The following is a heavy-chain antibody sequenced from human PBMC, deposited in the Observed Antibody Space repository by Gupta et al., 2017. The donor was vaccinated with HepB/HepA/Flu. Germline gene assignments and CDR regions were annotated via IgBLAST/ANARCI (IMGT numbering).Heavy chain of an antibody. J-gene: IGHJ3*02. V-gene: IGHV3-11*01. CDR2: ISDSGYVI. CDR1: GFTFSDDS. Sequence: QVQLVESGGGLVKPGGSLRLSCEASGFTFSDDSMTWVRQAPGAGLEWLSDISDSGYVIKYADSGRGRFTISRDNDKNALYLRLTSLSAEDTAVYYCARRNDFGSGYHNFDICGQGTMVTVS. CDR3: ARRNDFGSGYHNFDI. D-gene: IGHD3-3*01.